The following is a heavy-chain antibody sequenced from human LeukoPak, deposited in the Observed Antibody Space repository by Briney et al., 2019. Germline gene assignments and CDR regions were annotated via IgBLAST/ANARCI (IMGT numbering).Heavy chain of an antibody. CDR1: GGSISSYY. Sequence: SETLSLTCTVSGGSISSYYWSWIRQPPGKGLEWIGDIYYSGSTNYNPSLKSRVTISVDTSKNQFSLKLSSVTAADTAVYYCARRAGHTYGYSGYDLLYYYYGMDVWGQGTTVTVSS. D-gene: IGHD5-12*01. CDR3: ARRAGHTYGYSGYDLLYYYYGMDV. V-gene: IGHV4-59*08. J-gene: IGHJ6*02. CDR2: IYYSGST.